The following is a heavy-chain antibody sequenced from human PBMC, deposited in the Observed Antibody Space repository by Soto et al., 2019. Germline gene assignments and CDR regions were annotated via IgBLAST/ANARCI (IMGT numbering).Heavy chain of an antibody. CDR2: INPNTGSA. J-gene: IGHJ6*02. CDR3: ARDPNLSLTYHYYGMDV. D-gene: IGHD7-27*01. Sequence: ASVKVSCKASGYTFTTYYIHWVRRAPGQGLEWMGIINPNTGSASYARKFQGRVAMTRDTSTSTVYMEVSSLGYEDTAVYFCARDPNLSLTYHYYGMDVWGQGTTVTVSS. CDR1: GYTFTTYY. V-gene: IGHV1-46*01.